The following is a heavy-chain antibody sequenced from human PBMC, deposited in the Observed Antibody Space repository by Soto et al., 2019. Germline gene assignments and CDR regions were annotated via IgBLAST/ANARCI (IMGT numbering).Heavy chain of an antibody. D-gene: IGHD2-21*02. Sequence: QVQLVESGGGVILPGGSLRLSCAASGFTFSSYAMHWVRQAPGTGPEWVAATSSDGTDNVYADSVSGRFTISRGNSKNTLYLQMNSLRSEDAAVYYCARTYECAKSDCYRAFDIWGQGTMVTVSS. CDR2: TSSDGTDN. CDR1: GFTFSSYA. CDR3: ARTYECAKSDCYRAFDI. J-gene: IGHJ3*02. V-gene: IGHV3-30*04.